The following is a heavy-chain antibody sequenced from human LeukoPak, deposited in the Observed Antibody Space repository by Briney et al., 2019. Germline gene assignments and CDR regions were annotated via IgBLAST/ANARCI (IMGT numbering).Heavy chain of an antibody. CDR3: ARDYTSYYYGSGSSYYFDY. V-gene: IGHV4-59*12. Sequence: PSETLSLTCTVSGGFISGYYWSWIRQPPGKGLEWIGYIYYPGRTAYNPSLKSRVTISVDTSENQFSLKLSSVTAADTAVYYCARDYTSYYYGSGSSYYFDYWGQGTLVTVSS. J-gene: IGHJ4*02. CDR2: IYYPGRT. D-gene: IGHD3-10*01. CDR1: GGFISGYY.